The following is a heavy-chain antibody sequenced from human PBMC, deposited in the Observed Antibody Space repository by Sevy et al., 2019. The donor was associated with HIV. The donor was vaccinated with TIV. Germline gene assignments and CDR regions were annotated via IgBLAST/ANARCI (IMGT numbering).Heavy chain of an antibody. CDR3: TTMGYDGGFDI. J-gene: IGHJ3*02. Sequence: GGSLRLSCAASGFSFRETWMTWVRQGPGKGLELVGRIKSKRDGGTTDYAAPVKGRFTISRDDSKPTLYLQMNSLKTEETGLWYCTTMGYDGGFDIWGQGAMVTVSS. D-gene: IGHD3-16*01. CDR2: IKSKRDGGTT. V-gene: IGHV3-15*01. CDR1: GFSFRETW.